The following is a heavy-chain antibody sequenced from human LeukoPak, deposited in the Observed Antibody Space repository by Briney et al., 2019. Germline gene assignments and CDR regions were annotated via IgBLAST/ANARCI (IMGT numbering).Heavy chain of an antibody. CDR1: GFTFDDYA. J-gene: IGHJ6*02. Sequence: GGSLRLSCAASGFTFDDYAMHWVRQAPGKGLEWVSGISWNSGSIGYADSVKGRFTISRDNAKNSLYLQMNSLRAEDTALYYCAKDIRTYYYGSGSYYASPGYYYYYGMDVWGQGTTVTVSS. CDR2: ISWNSGSI. CDR3: AKDIRTYYYGSGSYYASPGYYYYYGMDV. D-gene: IGHD3-10*01. V-gene: IGHV3-9*01.